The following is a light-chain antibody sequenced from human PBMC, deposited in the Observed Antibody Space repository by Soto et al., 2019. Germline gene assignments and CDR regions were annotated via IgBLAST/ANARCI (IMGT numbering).Light chain of an antibody. CDR2: GAL. J-gene: IGKJ2*01. V-gene: IGKV3-20*01. CDR3: QQYGSSPPYT. CDR1: QSVSSSY. Sequence: EIVLTQSPGTLSLSPGERATLSCRASQSVSSSYLAWYQQKPGQAPRLFIYGALNRATGIPDRFSASGSGTDFTLTISRLEPEDFAMYYCQQYGSSPPYTFGQGTKLEIK.